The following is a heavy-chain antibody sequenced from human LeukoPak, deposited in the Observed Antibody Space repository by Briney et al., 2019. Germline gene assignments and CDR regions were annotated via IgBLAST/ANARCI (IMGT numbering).Heavy chain of an antibody. CDR3: ARVCQLWYAFDH. Sequence: SQTLSLTCTVSGGSISSGDYYWSWIRQPPGKGLEWIGYIYYSGSTYYNPSLKSRVTISVDTSKNQFSLKLSSVTAADTAVYYCARVCQLWYAFDHWGQGTMVTVSS. CDR2: IYYSGST. V-gene: IGHV4-30-4*08. CDR1: GGSISSGDYY. D-gene: IGHD5-18*01. J-gene: IGHJ3*01.